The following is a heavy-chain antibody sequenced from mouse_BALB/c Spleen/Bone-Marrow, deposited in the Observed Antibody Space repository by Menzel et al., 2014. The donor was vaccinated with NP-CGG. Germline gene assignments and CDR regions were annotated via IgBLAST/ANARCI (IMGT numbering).Heavy chain of an antibody. CDR2: FHPYNDDT. J-gene: IGHJ3*01. CDR1: GYTFTTYP. CDR3: TRGGGFAY. Sequence: QVQLQQSGAELVKPGASVKMSCKAFGYTFTTYPIEWMKQNHGKSLEWIGNFHPYNDDTKYNEKFKGKAKLTVEKSSSTSFLGVSRLISDGFGVYYCTRGGGFAYWGQGTLVTVSA. V-gene: IGHV1-47*01.